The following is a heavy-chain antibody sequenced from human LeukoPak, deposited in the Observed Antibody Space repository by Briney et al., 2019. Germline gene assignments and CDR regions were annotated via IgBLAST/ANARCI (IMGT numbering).Heavy chain of an antibody. D-gene: IGHD6-13*01. CDR1: GGSFSSYS. CDR3: AREAKYSSSWSHAFDI. CDR2: INPNSGGT. Sequence: ASVKVSCKASGGSFSSYSINWVRQAPGQGLEWMGRINPNSGGTNYAQKFQGRVTMTRDTSISTAYMELSRLRSDDTAVYYCAREAKYSSSWSHAFDIWGQGTMVTVSS. V-gene: IGHV1-2*06. J-gene: IGHJ3*02.